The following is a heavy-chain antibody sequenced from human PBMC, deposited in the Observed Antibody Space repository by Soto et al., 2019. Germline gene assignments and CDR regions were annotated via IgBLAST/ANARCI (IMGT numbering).Heavy chain of an antibody. CDR1: GYTLTELS. CDR3: ATAPYGDSTEYYFDY. D-gene: IGHD4-17*01. J-gene: IGHJ4*02. V-gene: IGHV1-24*01. CDR2: FDPEDGET. Sequence: PGASVKVSCKVSGYTLTELSMHWVRQAPGKGLEWMGGFDPEDGETIYAQKFQGRVTMTEDTSTDTAYMELSSLRSEDTAVYYCATAPYGDSTEYYFDYWGQGTLVTVSS.